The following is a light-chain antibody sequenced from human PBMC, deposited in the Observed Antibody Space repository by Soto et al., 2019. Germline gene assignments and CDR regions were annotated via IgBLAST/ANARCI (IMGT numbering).Light chain of an antibody. Sequence: QSVLTQPPSVSGAPGQRVTISCTGSSSNIGAGYDVHWYQQLPGTAPKLLIYGNSNRPSGVPDRFSGSKSGTSASLAITGRQAEDEADYYCQSYESSLSGWVFGGGTKVTVL. CDR1: SSNIGAGYD. CDR2: GNS. CDR3: QSYESSLSGWV. V-gene: IGLV1-40*01. J-gene: IGLJ3*02.